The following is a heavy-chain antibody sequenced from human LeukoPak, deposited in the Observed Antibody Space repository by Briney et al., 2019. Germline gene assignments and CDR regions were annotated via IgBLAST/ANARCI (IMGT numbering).Heavy chain of an antibody. CDR3: ARGDSSGWYDYYYYYMDV. D-gene: IGHD6-19*01. CDR2: INPNSGGT. Sequence: ASVKVSCKASGYTFSGYYMHWVRQAPGQGLEWVGWINPNSGGTNYAQKFQGRVTMTRDTSISAAYMELSRLRSDDTAVYYCARGDSSGWYDYYYYYMDVWGKGTTVTVSS. CDR1: GYTFSGYY. J-gene: IGHJ6*03. V-gene: IGHV1-2*02.